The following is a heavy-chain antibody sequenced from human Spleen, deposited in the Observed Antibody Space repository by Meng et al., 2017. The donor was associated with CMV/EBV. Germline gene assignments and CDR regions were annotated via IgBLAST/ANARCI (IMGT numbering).Heavy chain of an antibody. CDR2: IYYTGRT. CDR3: ARGRAFWTF. Sequence: LRLSCTVSGGSINSGEYYYNWIRQSPGEGLEWIGYIYYTGRTYYNPSLKSRVTISLDVCNNQFSLPLTSVTATDTAVYFCARGRAFWTFWGLGRLVTVSS. V-gene: IGHV4-30-4*08. J-gene: IGHJ1*01. D-gene: IGHD3/OR15-3a*01. CDR1: GGSINSGEYY.